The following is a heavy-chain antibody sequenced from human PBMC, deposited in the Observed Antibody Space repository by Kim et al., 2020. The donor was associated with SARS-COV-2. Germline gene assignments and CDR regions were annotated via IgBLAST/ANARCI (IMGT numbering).Heavy chain of an antibody. D-gene: IGHD3-22*01. CDR3: ATGLLGPLDS. V-gene: IGHV4-31*03. J-gene: IGHJ4*02. Sequence: SETLSLTCTVSGGSISSGGYYWSWIRQHPGKGLEWIGYIYYSGSTYYNPSLKSRVTISVDTPKTRFPLTLSSVMAGDTAVNYCATGLLGPLDSWGRGTL. CDR2: IYYSGST. CDR1: GGSISSGGYY.